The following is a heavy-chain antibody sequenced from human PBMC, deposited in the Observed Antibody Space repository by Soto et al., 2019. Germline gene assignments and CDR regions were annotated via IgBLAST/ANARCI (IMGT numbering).Heavy chain of an antibody. J-gene: IGHJ5*02. Sequence: QVQLVQSGAEVKKPGASVKVSCKASGYTFTSYGISWVRQAPGQGLEGMGWISAYNGNTNYAQKLQGRVTMTTDTSTSTAYMELRSLRSDDTAVYYCAKAYLPAAITNWFDPWGQGTLVTVSS. CDR3: AKAYLPAAITNWFDP. CDR2: ISAYNGNT. V-gene: IGHV1-18*04. CDR1: GYTFTSYG. D-gene: IGHD2-2*02.